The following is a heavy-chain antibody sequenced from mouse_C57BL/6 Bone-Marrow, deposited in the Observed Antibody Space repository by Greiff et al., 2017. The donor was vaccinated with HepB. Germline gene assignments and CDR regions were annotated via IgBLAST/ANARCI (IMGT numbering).Heavy chain of an antibody. CDR3: ASKFPLYYGKGYYAMDY. D-gene: IGHD2-1*01. J-gene: IGHJ4*01. V-gene: IGHV2-2*01. CDR1: GFSLTSYG. Sequence: QVQLQQSGPGLVQPSQSLSITCTVSGFSLTSYGVHWVRQSPGKGLEWLGVIWSGGSTDYNAAFISRLSISKDNSKSQVFFKMNSLQADDTAIYYCASKFPLYYGKGYYAMDYWGQGTSVTVSS. CDR2: IWSGGST.